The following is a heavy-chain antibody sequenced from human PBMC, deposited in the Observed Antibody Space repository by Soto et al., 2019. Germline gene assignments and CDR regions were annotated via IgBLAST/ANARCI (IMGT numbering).Heavy chain of an antibody. Sequence: SETLSLTCTVSGGSINSYYWSWIRQPPGKGLEWIGSIYYSGSTNSVSTNYNPSLKSRVTISVDKSKNQFSLKLSSVTAADTAVYYCARVYMVRGTIIRYFDYWGQGTLVTVSS. V-gene: IGHV4-59*12. CDR3: ARVYMVRGTIIRYFDY. CDR2: IYYSGST. J-gene: IGHJ4*02. CDR1: GGSINSYY. D-gene: IGHD3-10*01.